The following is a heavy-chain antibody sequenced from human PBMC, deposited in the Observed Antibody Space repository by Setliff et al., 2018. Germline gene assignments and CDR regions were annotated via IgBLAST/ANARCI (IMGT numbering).Heavy chain of an antibody. D-gene: IGHD2-2*01. CDR1: GFTISDYY. Sequence: PGGSLRLSCAASGFTISDYYINWIRQAPGKGLEWISYISNIDNITYYADSVRGRFTISRDDANNSLYLQINSLRAEDTAVYYCARAHSSTLFVHDYWGQGTLVTVSS. CDR2: ISNIDNIT. CDR3: ARAHSSTLFVHDY. V-gene: IGHV3-11*04. J-gene: IGHJ4*02.